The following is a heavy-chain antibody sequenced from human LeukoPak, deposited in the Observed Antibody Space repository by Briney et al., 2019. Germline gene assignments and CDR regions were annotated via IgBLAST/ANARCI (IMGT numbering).Heavy chain of an antibody. CDR3: ATVKRDCSGGTCYSYDY. Sequence: PGGSLRLSCVASRFTFNTYAVNWVRQAPGKGLEWVSAISSNGDFTYYADSVRGRFTISRDNSKNTVLLQMNGLRADDRAVYYCATVKRDCSGGTCYSYDYWGQGTLVTVSS. V-gene: IGHV3-23*01. CDR1: RFTFNTYA. CDR2: ISSNGDFT. D-gene: IGHD2-15*01. J-gene: IGHJ4*02.